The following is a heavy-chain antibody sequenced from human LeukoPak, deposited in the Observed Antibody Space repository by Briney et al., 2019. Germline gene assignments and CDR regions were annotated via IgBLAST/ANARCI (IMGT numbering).Heavy chain of an antibody. J-gene: IGHJ5*02. V-gene: IGHV4-61*02. Sequence: SQTLSLTCTVSGDSITSGSYYWSWIRQPAGKGLEWIGRVSASGITSYKASLKSRVTISVDTSKKQFSLKLTSVTAADTAVYYCARDGPLRWFDPWGQATLVTVSS. CDR1: GDSITSGSYY. CDR3: ARDGPLRWFDP. CDR2: VSASGIT.